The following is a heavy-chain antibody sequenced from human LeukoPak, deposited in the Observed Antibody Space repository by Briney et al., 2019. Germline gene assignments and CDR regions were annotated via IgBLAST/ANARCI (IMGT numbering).Heavy chain of an antibody. V-gene: IGHV3-74*01. CDR3: ARRVVVPAAPYYFDY. D-gene: IGHD2-2*01. CDR2: INSDGSST. J-gene: IGHJ4*02. CDR1: GFIFSNYG. Sequence: GGSLRLSCAASGFIFSNYGMHWVRQAPGKGLVWVSRINSDGSSTSYADSVKGRFTISRDNAKNTLYLQMNSLRAEDTAVYYCARRVVVPAAPYYFDYWGQGTLVTVSS.